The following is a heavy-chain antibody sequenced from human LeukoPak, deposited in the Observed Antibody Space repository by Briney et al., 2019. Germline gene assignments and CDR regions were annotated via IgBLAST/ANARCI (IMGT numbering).Heavy chain of an antibody. V-gene: IGHV4-4*07. CDR3: ARDEGSGWYAY. CDR2: IHTNGST. J-gene: IGHJ4*02. D-gene: IGHD6-19*01. CDR1: GGSISSYY. Sequence: SETLSLTCTVSGGSISSYYWSWIRQPAGRGLEWIGRIHTNGSTNYNPSLKSRLTMSGDTSKNLFSLRLTSVTAADTAIYYCARDEGSGWYAYWGQGTLVTVSS.